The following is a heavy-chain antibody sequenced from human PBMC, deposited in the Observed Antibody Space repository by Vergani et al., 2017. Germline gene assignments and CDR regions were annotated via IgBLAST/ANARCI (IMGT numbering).Heavy chain of an antibody. V-gene: IGHV4-4*07. D-gene: IGHD6-13*01. CDR3: ARQEMYSSSWHPPHYFDY. J-gene: IGHJ4*02. CDR2: IYTSGST. CDR1: GGSISSYY. Sequence: QVQLQESGPGLVKPSETLSLTCTVSGGSISSYYWSWIWQPAGKGLEWIGRIYTSGSTNYNPSLKSRVTMSVDTSKNQFSLKLSSVTAADTAVYYCARQEMYSSSWHPPHYFDYWGQGTLVTVSS.